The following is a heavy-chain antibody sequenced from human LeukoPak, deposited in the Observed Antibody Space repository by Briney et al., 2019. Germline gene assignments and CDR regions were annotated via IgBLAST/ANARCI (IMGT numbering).Heavy chain of an antibody. V-gene: IGHV4-4*02. CDR2: TSHTGST. D-gene: IGHD2-21*01. CDR1: NGPITSTKW. CDR3: ASSSLVVVVTYGFDI. J-gene: IGHJ3*02. Sequence: PSGTLSLTCSVSNGPITSTKWWSWVRQPPGKGLEWIGETSHTGSTNYNPSFNSRVTMSVDKSKNEFSLNPKSVTAADTALYYCASSSLVVVVTYGFDIWGRGTAVTVSS.